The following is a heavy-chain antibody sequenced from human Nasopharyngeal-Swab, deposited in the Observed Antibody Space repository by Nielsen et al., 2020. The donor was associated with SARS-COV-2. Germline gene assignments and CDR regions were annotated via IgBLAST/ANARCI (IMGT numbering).Heavy chain of an antibody. J-gene: IGHJ6*03. CDR3: AKGYSGSYYALYYYYYMDV. V-gene: IGHV3-23*01. D-gene: IGHD1-26*01. Sequence: GESLKISCAASGFTFSSYAMSWVRQAPGKGLEWVSAISGSGGSTYYADSAKGRFTISRDNSKNTLYLQMNSLRAEDTAVYYCAKGYSGSYYALYYYYYMDVWGKGTTVTVSS. CDR1: GFTFSSYA. CDR2: ISGSGGST.